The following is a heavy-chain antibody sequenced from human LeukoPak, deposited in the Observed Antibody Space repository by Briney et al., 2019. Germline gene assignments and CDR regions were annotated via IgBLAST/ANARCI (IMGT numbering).Heavy chain of an antibody. CDR1: GFTFSSYS. Sequence: GGSLRLSCAASGFTFSSYSMNWVRQAPGKGLEWVSSISSSSNYVFYADSVKGRITISRDNAKNSLYLQINSLRAEDTAVYYCARDPRGAAGTYGMDVWGQGTTVTVSS. D-gene: IGHD6-13*01. V-gene: IGHV3-21*01. CDR2: ISSSSNYV. J-gene: IGHJ6*02. CDR3: ARDPRGAAGTYGMDV.